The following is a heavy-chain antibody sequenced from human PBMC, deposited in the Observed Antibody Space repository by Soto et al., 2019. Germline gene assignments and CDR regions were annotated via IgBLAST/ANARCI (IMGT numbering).Heavy chain of an antibody. Sequence: QVQLEQSGAEVKKPGSSVKVSCKASGGTLSDHGVAWLRQAPGQGLEWMGVTIPVFNTAKYAQKFQGRVTVTADKVTNIAYMELSSLRSEDTALYFCARGVYGSGNYYTGPSAFDIWGQGTMVIVSS. D-gene: IGHD3-10*01. V-gene: IGHV1-69*06. CDR2: TIPVFNTA. CDR3: ARGVYGSGNYYTGPSAFDI. J-gene: IGHJ3*02. CDR1: GGTLSDHG.